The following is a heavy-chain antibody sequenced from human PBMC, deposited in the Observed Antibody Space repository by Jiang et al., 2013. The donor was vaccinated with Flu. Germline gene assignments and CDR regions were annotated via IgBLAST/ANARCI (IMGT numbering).Heavy chain of an antibody. CDR2: INPSGGST. CDR1: GYTFTTYY. D-gene: IGHD3-22*01. J-gene: IGHJ4*02. CDR3: ARGPIIYYDSSGSTFDY. V-gene: IGHV1-46*01. Sequence: SGAEVKRPGASVKVSCKASGYTFTTYYMHWVRQAPGQGLEWMGIINPSGGSTSYAQKFQGSVTMTRDTSTSTVYMELSSLRSEDTAVYYCARGPIIYYDSSGSTFDYWGQGTLVTVSS.